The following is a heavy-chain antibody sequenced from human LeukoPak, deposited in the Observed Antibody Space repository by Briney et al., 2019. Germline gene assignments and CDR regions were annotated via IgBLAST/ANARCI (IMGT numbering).Heavy chain of an antibody. V-gene: IGHV5-51*01. CDR1: GYSFTSYW. CDR3: ARATIFGVVIGPFDY. J-gene: IGHJ4*02. Sequence: GESLKISCKGPGYSFTSYWIGWVRQMPGKGLEWMGIIYPGDSDTRYSPSFQGQVTISADKSISTAYLQWSSLKASDTAMYYCARATIFGVVIGPFDYWGQGTLVTVSS. D-gene: IGHD3-3*01. CDR2: IYPGDSDT.